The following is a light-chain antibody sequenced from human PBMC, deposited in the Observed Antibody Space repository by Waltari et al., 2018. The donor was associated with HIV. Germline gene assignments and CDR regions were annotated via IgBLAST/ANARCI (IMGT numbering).Light chain of an antibody. CDR1: GSNLSSHH. CDR2: EDT. Sequence: NFILTQPHSVSESPGKTVTISCTSSGSNLSSHHVQWYQQRPDSAPTTVIYEDTKRPSGVPDRFSGSIDSSSNSASLTISGLQTDDEADYYCQSYYLNIVVFGGGTKLTVL. J-gene: IGLJ2*01. CDR3: QSYYLNIVV. V-gene: IGLV6-57*04.